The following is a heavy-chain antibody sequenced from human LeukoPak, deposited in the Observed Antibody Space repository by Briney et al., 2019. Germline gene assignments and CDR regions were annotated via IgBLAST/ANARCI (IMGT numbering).Heavy chain of an antibody. J-gene: IGHJ4*02. CDR2: ISYSGST. CDR3: ATLYCSRTSCYVDY. CDR1: GGSVTSVSYY. V-gene: IGHV4-61*01. D-gene: IGHD2-2*01. Sequence: SETLSLTCSVSGGSVTSVSYYRSWIQQPPGKALEWVGYISYSGSTTYNPSLKSRVTISVDTSKNQFSLKLRSVTAADTAVYYCATLYCSRTSCYVDYWAQGTLVTVSS.